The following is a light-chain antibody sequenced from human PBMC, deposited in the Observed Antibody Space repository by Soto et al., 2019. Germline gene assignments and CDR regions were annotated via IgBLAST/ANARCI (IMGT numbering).Light chain of an antibody. V-gene: IGKV1-27*01. J-gene: IGKJ3*01. CDR2: AAS. Sequence: DIQMTQSPTSLSASVGDRVTITCRASQGIRNFVAWYQQKPGKAPKLLIYAASTLQSGVPSRFSGSGSGTDFTLTINILQPEDVATYSCQKYRSVPVFGPGTKVEIK. CDR1: QGIRNF. CDR3: QKYRSVPV.